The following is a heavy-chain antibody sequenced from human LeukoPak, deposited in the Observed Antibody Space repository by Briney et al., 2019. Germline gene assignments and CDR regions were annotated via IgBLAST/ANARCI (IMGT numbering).Heavy chain of an antibody. D-gene: IGHD1-26*01. J-gene: IGHJ3*02. V-gene: IGHV4-30-4*08. CDR1: GGSISSGDYY. Sequence: SETLSLTCTVSGGSISSGDYYWSWIRQPPGKGLEWVGYIYYSGSTYYNPSLKSRVTISVDTSKNQFSLKLSSVTAADTAVYYCARIVGAGDAFDIWGQGTMVTVSS. CDR2: IYYSGST. CDR3: ARIVGAGDAFDI.